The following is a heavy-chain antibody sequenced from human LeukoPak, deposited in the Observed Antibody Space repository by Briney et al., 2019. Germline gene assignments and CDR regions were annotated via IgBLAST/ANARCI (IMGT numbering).Heavy chain of an antibody. CDR3: AKRPDSGYDYSHHYFDY. D-gene: IGHD5-12*01. J-gene: IGHJ4*02. CDR1: GFTFSSYW. Sequence: GGSLRLSCAASGFTFSSYWMSWVRQAPGKGLEWVANIKQDGSEKYHVDSVKGRFTISRDNAKNSLYLQMNSLRAGDTAVYYCAKRPDSGYDYSHHYFDYWGQGTLVTVSS. CDR2: IKQDGSEK. V-gene: IGHV3-7*05.